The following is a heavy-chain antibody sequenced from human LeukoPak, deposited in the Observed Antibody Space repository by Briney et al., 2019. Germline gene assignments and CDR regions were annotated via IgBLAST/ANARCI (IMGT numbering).Heavy chain of an antibody. CDR1: GGSINTYY. CDR2: IYYSGST. Sequence: SETLSLTCTVSGGSINTYYWSWIRQPPGKGLEWIGYIYYSGSTNYNPSLKSRVTISVDTSKNQFSLKLSSVTAADTAIYYCARAAGYCSGGSCSVWFDPWGQGTLVTASS. D-gene: IGHD2-15*01. V-gene: IGHV4-59*01. CDR3: ARAAGYCSGGSCSVWFDP. J-gene: IGHJ5*02.